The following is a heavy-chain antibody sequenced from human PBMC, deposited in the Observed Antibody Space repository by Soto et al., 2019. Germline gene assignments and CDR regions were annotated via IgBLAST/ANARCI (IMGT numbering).Heavy chain of an antibody. V-gene: IGHV4-34*01. Sequence: SETLSLTCAVYGGSFSGYYWSWIRQPPGKGLEWIGEINHSGSTNYNPSLKSRVTISVDTSKNQSSLKLSSVTAADTAVYYCARGGGPITIFGVVIIRSNYFDYWGQGTLVTVSS. J-gene: IGHJ4*02. D-gene: IGHD3-3*01. CDR2: INHSGST. CDR3: ARGGGPITIFGVVIIRSNYFDY. CDR1: GGSFSGYY.